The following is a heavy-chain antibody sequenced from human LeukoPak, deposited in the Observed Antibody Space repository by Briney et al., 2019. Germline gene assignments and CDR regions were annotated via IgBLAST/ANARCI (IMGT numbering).Heavy chain of an antibody. CDR1: GGTFTIYT. V-gene: IGHV1-69*13. CDR2: IIPIFGAA. J-gene: IGHJ5*02. Sequence: RASVKVSCKSSGGTFTIYTISWVRQPPGPGLEWMGGIIPIFGAANYAQKFQGRVTITADESTSTAYMELSSLRSGDTAVYYCARDRRGFDPWGQGTLVTVSS. CDR3: ARDRRGFDP.